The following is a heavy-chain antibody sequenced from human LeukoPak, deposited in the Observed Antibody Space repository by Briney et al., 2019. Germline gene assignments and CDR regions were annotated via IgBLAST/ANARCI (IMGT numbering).Heavy chain of an antibody. CDR2: ISISGSSI. J-gene: IGHJ3*02. Sequence: PGGSLRLSCAASGFIFSTSSMIWVRQAPGKGREWVAYISISGSSIYYADAVKGRFTISRDNAKNSLYLQMNSLRAEDTAVYYCARDIVVVPAAMPGWGDAFDIWGQGTMVTVSS. CDR1: GFIFSTSS. CDR3: ARDIVVVPAAMPGWGDAFDI. V-gene: IGHV3-48*04. D-gene: IGHD2-2*01.